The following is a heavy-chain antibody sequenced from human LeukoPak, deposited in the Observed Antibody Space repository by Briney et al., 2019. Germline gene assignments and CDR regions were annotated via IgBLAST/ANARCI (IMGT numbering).Heavy chain of an antibody. Sequence: PSETLSLTCTVSGGSISSSSYYWGRIRQPPGKGLEWIGSIYYSGSTYYNPSLKSRVTISVDTSKNQFSLKLSSVTAADTAVYYCARRIYYYDSSGSNELLDYWGQGTLVTVSS. V-gene: IGHV4-39*01. CDR3: ARRIYYYDSSGSNELLDY. J-gene: IGHJ4*02. D-gene: IGHD3-22*01. CDR1: GGSISSSSYY. CDR2: IYYSGST.